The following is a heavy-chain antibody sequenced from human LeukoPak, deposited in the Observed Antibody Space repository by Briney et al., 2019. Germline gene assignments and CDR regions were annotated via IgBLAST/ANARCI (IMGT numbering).Heavy chain of an antibody. V-gene: IGHV1-8*01. CDR2: MNPNSGNT. J-gene: IGHJ6*03. D-gene: IGHD2-2*01. Sequence: ASVKVSCKASGYTFTSYDINWVRQATGQGLEWMGWMNPNSGNTGYAQKFQGRVTMTRNTSISTAYMELSSLRSEDTAVYYCARGELYCSSTSCYLNYYYYYMDVWGKGTTVTISS. CDR1: GYTFTSYD. CDR3: ARGELYCSSTSCYLNYYYYYMDV.